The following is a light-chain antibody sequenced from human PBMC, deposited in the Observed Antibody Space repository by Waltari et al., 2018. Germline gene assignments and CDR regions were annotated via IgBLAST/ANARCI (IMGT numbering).Light chain of an antibody. J-gene: IGLJ2*01. V-gene: IGLV3-19*01. CDR1: SLRTPY. CDR3: SSRDSSASHVL. Sequence: SSELTQDPAVSVALGQTVRITCQGASLRTPYASWYPQKSGQAPILVLFGKNKRPSGIPDRFSGYNSETTTSLTITGAQAEDEADYYCSSRDSSASHVLFAGGTKLTVL. CDR2: GKN.